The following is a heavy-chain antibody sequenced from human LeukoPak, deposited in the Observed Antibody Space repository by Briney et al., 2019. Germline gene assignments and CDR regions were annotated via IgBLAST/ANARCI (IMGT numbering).Heavy chain of an antibody. D-gene: IGHD4-23*01. V-gene: IGHV4-59*01. CDR3: AKGLQRVVTATAFWFDP. CDR1: GSSISSYY. J-gene: IGHJ5*02. CDR2: IYYTGST. Sequence: SETLSLTCTISGSSISSYYWSGIRQPPGKGLEWIGYIYYTGSTNYNPSLKSRVTISLDTSKNQFSLKLSSVTAADTAVYYCAKGLQRVVTATAFWFDPWGQGTLVTVSS.